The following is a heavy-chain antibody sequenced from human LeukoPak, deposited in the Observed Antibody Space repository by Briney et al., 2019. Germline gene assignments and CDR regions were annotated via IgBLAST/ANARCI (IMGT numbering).Heavy chain of an antibody. Sequence: GGSLRLSCTASGFTFGDFAMSWVRQAPGKGLEWVTFIRSQASVGNTEYAASVKGRFTISRDDSKSIAYLQMNSLKTEDTAVYFCTRDRRYYYGSGSLYYYAMDVWGRGTTVTVSS. CDR2: IRSQASVGNT. CDR1: GFTFGDFA. CDR3: TRDRRYYYGSGSLYYYAMDV. D-gene: IGHD3-10*01. V-gene: IGHV3-49*04. J-gene: IGHJ6*02.